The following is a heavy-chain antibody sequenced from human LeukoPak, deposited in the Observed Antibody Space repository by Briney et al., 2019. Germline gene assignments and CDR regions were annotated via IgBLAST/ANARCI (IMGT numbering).Heavy chain of an antibody. Sequence: PGGSLRLSCAASGFTVSSNYMSWVRQAPGKGLEWVSVIYSGGSTCYADSVKGRFTISRDNSKSTLYIQMNSLRAEDTAVYYCARAKPKNMVRGLIMRRESRYYFDYWGQGTLVTVSS. CDR2: IYSGGST. J-gene: IGHJ4*02. CDR3: ARAKPKNMVRGLIMRRESRYYFDY. CDR1: GFTVSSNY. D-gene: IGHD3-10*01. V-gene: IGHV3-53*01.